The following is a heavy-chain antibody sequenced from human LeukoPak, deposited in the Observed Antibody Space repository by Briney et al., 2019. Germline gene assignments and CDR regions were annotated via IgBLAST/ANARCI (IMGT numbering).Heavy chain of an antibody. CDR1: GDFITAYY. V-gene: IGHV4-59*01. J-gene: IGHJ4*02. Sequence: SETLSLTCTVSGDFITAYYWSWIRQPPGKGLEWNGYIYYSGSTNYNPSLKSRVTISVDTSKNQFSLKLSSVTAADTAFFFRQKTAYDILTGYYYFDYWGQGTLVTVSS. CDR2: IYYSGST. CDR3: QKTAYDILTGYYYFDY. D-gene: IGHD3-9*01.